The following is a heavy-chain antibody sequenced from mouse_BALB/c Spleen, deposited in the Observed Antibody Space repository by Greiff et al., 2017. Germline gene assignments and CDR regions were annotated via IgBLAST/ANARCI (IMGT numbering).Heavy chain of an antibody. V-gene: IGHV1-4*02. CDR1: GYTFTSYT. Sequence: QVQLKESAAELARPGASVKMSCKASGYTFTSYTMHWVKQRPGQGLEWIGYINPSSGYTEYNQKFKDKTTLTADKSSSTAYMQLSSLTSEDSAVYYCARVITTGVYYFDYWGQGTTLTVSS. D-gene: IGHD2-4*01. CDR3: ARVITTGVYYFDY. CDR2: INPSSGYT. J-gene: IGHJ2*01.